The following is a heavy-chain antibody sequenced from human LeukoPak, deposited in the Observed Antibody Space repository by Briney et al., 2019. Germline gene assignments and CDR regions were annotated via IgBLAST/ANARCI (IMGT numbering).Heavy chain of an antibody. Sequence: ASVKVSCKASGYTFTGYYMHWVRQAPGQGLEWVGWINPNSGGTNYAQKFQGRVTMTRDTSISTAYMELSRLRSDDTAVYYCARGQRSRSTDLDYWGQGTLVTVSS. V-gene: IGHV1-2*02. CDR2: INPNSGGT. J-gene: IGHJ4*02. CDR3: ARGQRSRSTDLDY. D-gene: IGHD6-25*01. CDR1: GYTFTGYY.